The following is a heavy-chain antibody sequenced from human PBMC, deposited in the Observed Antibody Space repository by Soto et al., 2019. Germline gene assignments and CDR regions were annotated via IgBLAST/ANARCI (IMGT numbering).Heavy chain of an antibody. CDR1: GFTLSAYW. CDR2: VNRGGSKK. Sequence: EVQLEESGGDLVQPGGSLRLSCAASGFTLSAYWMTWVRQAPGKGLEWVANVNRGGSKKSYLDSVRGRFTISRDNVGNSLYLQMDSLRADDTALYYCARDLSRASSSLYRDAFDIWGQWTMVTVSS. D-gene: IGHD6-13*01. V-gene: IGHV3-7*05. J-gene: IGHJ3*02. CDR3: ARDLSRASSSLYRDAFDI.